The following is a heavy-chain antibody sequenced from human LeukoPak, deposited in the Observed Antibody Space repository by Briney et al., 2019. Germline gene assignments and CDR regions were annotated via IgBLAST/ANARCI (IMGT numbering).Heavy chain of an antibody. CDR3: ARMGVDTAMVTGWRY. J-gene: IGHJ4*02. V-gene: IGHV1-2*02. D-gene: IGHD5-18*01. CDR2: INPNSGGT. Sequence: ASVKLSCKACGYTFTGYYMHWVRQAPGQGLEWMGWINPNSGGTNYAQKFQGRVTMTRDTSISTAYMELSRLRSDDTAVYYCARMGVDTAMVTGWRYWGQGTLVTVSS. CDR1: GYTFTGYY.